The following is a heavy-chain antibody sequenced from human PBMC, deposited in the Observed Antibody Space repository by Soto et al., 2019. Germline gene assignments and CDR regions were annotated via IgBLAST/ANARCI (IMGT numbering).Heavy chain of an antibody. D-gene: IGHD3-22*01. CDR1: GYTFTGYY. Sequence: GASVKVSCKASGYTFTGYYMHWVRQAPGQGLGWMGWINPNSGGTNYAQKFQGRVTMTRDTSISTAYMELSRLRSDDTAVYYCARDYYDSSGYYYGNWFDPWGQGTLVTVSS. CDR3: ARDYYDSSGYYYGNWFDP. V-gene: IGHV1-2*02. CDR2: INPNSGGT. J-gene: IGHJ5*02.